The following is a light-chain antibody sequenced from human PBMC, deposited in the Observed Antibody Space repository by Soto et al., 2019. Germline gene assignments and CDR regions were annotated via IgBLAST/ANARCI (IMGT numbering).Light chain of an antibody. J-gene: IGKJ1*01. CDR3: QQYGTSGT. V-gene: IGKV3-20*01. Sequence: EILLTQSPGTLSLSPGESVTLPCRASQSVSNNYLAWYQQKPGKAPRLLIYGASNRATGIPDRFSGSGSGTDFTLTIRRLEPEDFAVYYCQQYGTSGTFGQGTKVDIK. CDR2: GAS. CDR1: QSVSNNY.